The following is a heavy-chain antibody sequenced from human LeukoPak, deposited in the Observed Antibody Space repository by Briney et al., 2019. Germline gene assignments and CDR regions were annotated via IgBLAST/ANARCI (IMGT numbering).Heavy chain of an antibody. CDR1: GFSISSYF. D-gene: IGHD5-18*01. CDR3: ARVYHGYSSDY. Sequence: GGSLRLSCAASGFSISSYFMTWVRQAPGKGLEWVANIKQDGSDIYYVDSVKGRFTISRDNAKNTLYLQMNSLRAEDTAVYYCARVYHGYSSDYWGQGTLVTVSS. CDR2: IKQDGSDI. J-gene: IGHJ4*02. V-gene: IGHV3-7*03.